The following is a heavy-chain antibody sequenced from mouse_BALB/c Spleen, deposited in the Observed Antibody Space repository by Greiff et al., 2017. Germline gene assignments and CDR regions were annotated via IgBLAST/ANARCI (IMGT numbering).Heavy chain of an antibody. D-gene: IGHD1-1*01. CDR1: GFTFSSYA. CDR3: ARMTTVRDFDY. V-gene: IGHV5-6-5*01. Sequence: EVKLQESGGGLVKPGGSLKLSCAASGFTFSSYAMSWVRQTPEKRLEWVASISSGGSTYYPDSVKGRFTISRDNARNILYLQMSSLRSEDTAMYYCARMTTVRDFDYWGQGTTLTVSS. CDR2: ISSGGST. J-gene: IGHJ2*01.